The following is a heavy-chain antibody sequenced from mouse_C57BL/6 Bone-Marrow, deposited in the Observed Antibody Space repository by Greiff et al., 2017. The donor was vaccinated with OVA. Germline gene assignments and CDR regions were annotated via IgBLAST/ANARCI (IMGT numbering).Heavy chain of an antibody. CDR1: GFTFSSYA. Sequence: VQLKESGGGLVKPGGSLKLSCAASGFTFSSYAMSWVRQTPEKRLEWVATISDGGSYTYYPDNVKGRFTISRDNAKNNLYLQMSHLKSEDTAMYYCARHYYGSSYHFDYWGQGTTLTVSS. CDR2: ISDGGSYT. D-gene: IGHD1-1*01. CDR3: ARHYYGSSYHFDY. V-gene: IGHV5-4*01. J-gene: IGHJ2*01.